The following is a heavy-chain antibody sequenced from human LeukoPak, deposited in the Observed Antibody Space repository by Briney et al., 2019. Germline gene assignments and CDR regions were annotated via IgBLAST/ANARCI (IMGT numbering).Heavy chain of an antibody. V-gene: IGHV4-59*12. D-gene: IGHD6-13*01. Sequence: SETLSLTCTVSGGSISSYYWSWIRQPPGKGLEWIGYIYYSGSTNYNPSLKSRVTISVDTSKNQFSLKLTSVTAADTAVYYCARGYGRPYSSINWIDLWGPGTLVTVSS. J-gene: IGHJ5*02. CDR2: IYYSGST. CDR1: GGSISSYY. CDR3: ARGYGRPYSSINWIDL.